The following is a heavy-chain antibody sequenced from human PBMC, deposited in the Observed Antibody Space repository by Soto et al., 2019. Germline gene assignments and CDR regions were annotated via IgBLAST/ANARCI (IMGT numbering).Heavy chain of an antibody. CDR2: IYPGDSDT. Sequence: EVQLVQSGAEVKTPGESLKISCKGSGYSFTSYWIGWVRQMPGKGLEWMGIIYPGDSDTRYSPSFQGQVTISADKSISTAYLQWSSLKASDTAMYYCARLGGSYSPVSNWFDPWGQGTLVTVSS. CDR3: ARLGGSYSPVSNWFDP. D-gene: IGHD1-26*01. CDR1: GYSFTSYW. J-gene: IGHJ5*02. V-gene: IGHV5-51*01.